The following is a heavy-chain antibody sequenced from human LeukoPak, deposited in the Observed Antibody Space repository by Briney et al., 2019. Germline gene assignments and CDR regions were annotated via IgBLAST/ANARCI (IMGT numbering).Heavy chain of an antibody. CDR2: IYSTGST. CDR3: ARQGYTVSYYFLDY. J-gene: IGHJ4*02. V-gene: IGHV4-4*07. D-gene: IGHD1-26*01. Sequence: SETLSLTCDVSGGSVRSYWWGWVRRPAGKGLEWLGRIYSTGSTRFNPSLKSRLTLSIDTSTNQFSLTLTSVTAADTAVYFCARQGYTVSYYFLDYWSQGTLVTVSS. CDR1: GGSVRSYW.